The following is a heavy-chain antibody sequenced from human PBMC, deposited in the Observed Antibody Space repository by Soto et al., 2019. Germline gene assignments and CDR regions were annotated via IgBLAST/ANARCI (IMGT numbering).Heavy chain of an antibody. J-gene: IGHJ6*02. D-gene: IGHD4-4*01. CDR1: GYSFSGYY. CDR3: ASNSNPLAFYYYGMDV. V-gene: IGHV1-2*04. CDR2: INPNSGGT. Sequence: GASVKGSCKAAGYSFSGYYRHWGRQAPGQGLEWMGWINPNSGGTNYAQKFQGWVTMTRDTSISTAYMELSRLRSDDTAVYYCASNSNPLAFYYYGMDVWGQGTTVTVSS.